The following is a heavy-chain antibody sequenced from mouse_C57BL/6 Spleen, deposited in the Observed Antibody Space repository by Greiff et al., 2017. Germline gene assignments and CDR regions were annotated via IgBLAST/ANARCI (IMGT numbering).Heavy chain of an antibody. V-gene: IGHV1-52*01. CDR2: IDPADSDT. Sequence: QVQLQQPGAELVRPGSSVKLSCKASGYTFTSYWMHWVKQRPIQGLEWIGNIDPADSDTHSNQTFKDKFTLTVDNASSTAYMQLSSLTSEDSAVYYCARIYYYGSTYLDYWGQGTTLTVSS. CDR1: GYTFTSYW. CDR3: ARIYYYGSTYLDY. J-gene: IGHJ2*01. D-gene: IGHD1-1*01.